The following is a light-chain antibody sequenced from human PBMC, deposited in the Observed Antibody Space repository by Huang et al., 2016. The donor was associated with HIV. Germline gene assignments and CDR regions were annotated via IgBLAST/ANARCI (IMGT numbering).Light chain of an antibody. J-gene: IGKJ3*01. Sequence: DIEMTQSPSSLPASVGDTVTITCRSSQDISNSLAWYQLRPGQAPKLLLYAASRLESGVPSRFIGSGSATDYTLTITSLQPEDFATYYCQQYYSFVFTFGPGTTVDV. V-gene: IGKV1-NL1*01. CDR2: AAS. CDR3: QQYYSFVFT. CDR1: QDISNS.